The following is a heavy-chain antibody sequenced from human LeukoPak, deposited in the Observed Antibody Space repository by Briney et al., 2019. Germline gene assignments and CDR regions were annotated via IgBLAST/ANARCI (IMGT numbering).Heavy chain of an antibody. D-gene: IGHD6-13*01. Sequence: SETLSLTCTVSGGSISSYYWSWIRQPPGKGLEWIGYIYYNGSTNYNPSLKSRVTISVDTSKNQFSLKLSSVTAADTAVYYCARGHSSSWFESFYAFDIWGQGTMVTVSS. V-gene: IGHV4-59*01. CDR1: GGSISSYY. J-gene: IGHJ3*02. CDR2: IYYNGST. CDR3: ARGHSSSWFESFYAFDI.